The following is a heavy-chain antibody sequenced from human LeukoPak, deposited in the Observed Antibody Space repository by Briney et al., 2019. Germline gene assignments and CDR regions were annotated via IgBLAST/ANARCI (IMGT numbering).Heavy chain of an antibody. V-gene: IGHV3-74*01. J-gene: IGHJ4*02. D-gene: IGHD3-22*01. CDR3: ARGRYYYDPLDY. Sequence: PGGSLRLSCAASGFTLGTYWMHWVRQGPGKGLVWVSRINPDGSSTTYADSVKGRFTVSRDNAKNTLYLQMSSLRAEDTAVYYCARGRYYYDPLDYWGQGTLVTVSS. CDR2: INPDGSST. CDR1: GFTLGTYW.